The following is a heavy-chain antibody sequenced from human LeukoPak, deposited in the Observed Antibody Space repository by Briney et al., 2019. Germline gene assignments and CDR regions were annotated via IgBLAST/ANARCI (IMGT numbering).Heavy chain of an antibody. CDR2: INTNTGNP. Sequence: GASVKVSCKASGYTFTSCAMNWVRQAPGQGLEWRGWINTNTGNPTYAQGFTGRFVFSLDTSVSTAYLQISSLKAEDTAVYYCARQGPGYCSSTSCYGVDYWGQGTLVTVSS. CDR3: ARQGPGYCSSTSCYGVDY. V-gene: IGHV7-4-1*02. D-gene: IGHD2-2*01. CDR1: GYTFTSCA. J-gene: IGHJ4*02.